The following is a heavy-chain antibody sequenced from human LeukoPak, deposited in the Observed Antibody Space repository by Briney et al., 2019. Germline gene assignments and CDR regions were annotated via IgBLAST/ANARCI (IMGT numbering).Heavy chain of an antibody. CDR3: AREVNDYGDYEVGY. V-gene: IGHV4-30-4*01. J-gene: IGHJ4*02. Sequence: LRLSCAASGFTFSSYTMHWIRQPPGKGLEWIGYIYYSGSTYYNPSLKSRVTISVDTSKNQFSLKLSSVTAADTAVYYCAREVNDYGDYEVGYWGQGTLVTVSS. D-gene: IGHD4-17*01. CDR2: IYYSGST. CDR1: GFTFSSYT.